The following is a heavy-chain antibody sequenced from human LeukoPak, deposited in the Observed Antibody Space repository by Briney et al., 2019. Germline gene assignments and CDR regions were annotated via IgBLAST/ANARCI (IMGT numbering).Heavy chain of an antibody. V-gene: IGHV3-7*01. CDR2: IKQDGSEK. D-gene: IGHD3-10*01. CDR1: RFTFGSSW. CDR3: ARDKPVTMVRGVILTNYYYYMDV. Sequence: GGSLRLSCAASRFTFGSSWMSWVRQAPGKGLEWVANIKQDGSEKYYVDSVKGRLTISRDNAKNSLYLQMNSLRAEDTAVYYCARDKPVTMVRGVILTNYYYYMDVWGKGTTVTISS. J-gene: IGHJ6*03.